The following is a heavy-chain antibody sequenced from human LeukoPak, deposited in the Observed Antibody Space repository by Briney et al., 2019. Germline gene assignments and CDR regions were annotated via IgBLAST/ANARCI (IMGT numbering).Heavy chain of an antibody. CDR2: ISSDGRIQ. J-gene: IGHJ4*02. CDR1: GFTFSIYA. Sequence: GRSLRLSCAASGFTFSIYAMRWVRQAPGKGLEWVAFISSDGRIQYYAYSVKGRFTISRDNSKNTLFLQMNGLSDEDTAVYYCDPHDSASQFWGQGTLVTVSS. D-gene: IGHD6-6*01. V-gene: IGHV3-30*04. CDR3: DPHDSASQF.